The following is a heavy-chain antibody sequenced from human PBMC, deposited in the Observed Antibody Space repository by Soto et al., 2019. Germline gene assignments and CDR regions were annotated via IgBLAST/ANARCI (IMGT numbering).Heavy chain of an antibody. CDR3: AIGNYGGDFDY. Sequence: GASVKVSCQASGYTFTRYYMHWVRQAPGQGLEWMGIINPSGGSTSYAQKFQGRVTMTRDTSTSTVYMELSSLRFEDTAVYYCAIGNYGGDFDYWGQGTLVTVSS. CDR1: GYTFTRYY. V-gene: IGHV1-46*03. D-gene: IGHD1-7*01. CDR2: INPSGGST. J-gene: IGHJ4*02.